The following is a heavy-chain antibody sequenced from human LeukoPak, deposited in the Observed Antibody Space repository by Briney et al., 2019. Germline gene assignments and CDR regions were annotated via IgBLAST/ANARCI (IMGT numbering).Heavy chain of an antibody. Sequence: ASVKVSCKASGYTFTSYAMHWVRQAPGQRLEWMGWINAGNGNTKYSQKFQGRVTITRDTSASTAYMELSSLRSEDTAVYYCARVVIYDHGDLNFDYWGQGTLVTVSS. CDR1: GYTFTSYA. V-gene: IGHV1-3*01. CDR3: ARVVIYDHGDLNFDY. J-gene: IGHJ4*02. CDR2: INAGNGNT. D-gene: IGHD4-17*01.